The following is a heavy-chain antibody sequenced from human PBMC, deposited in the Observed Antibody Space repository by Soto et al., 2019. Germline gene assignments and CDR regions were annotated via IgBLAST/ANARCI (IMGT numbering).Heavy chain of an antibody. J-gene: IGHJ4*02. D-gene: IGHD6-19*01. CDR3: ARLGSSGWYQGSYFDY. Sequence: QLQLQESGPGLVRPPETLSLICTVSGGSITRKDHYWGWIRQAPGKGLEWTGGITASGSTNYNLSLKSRVSMSVETSKNQFSLKMNSVTAADTAVYYCARLGSSGWYQGSYFDYWGQGTLVTVSS. CDR2: ITASGST. CDR1: GGSITRKDHY. V-gene: IGHV4-39*01.